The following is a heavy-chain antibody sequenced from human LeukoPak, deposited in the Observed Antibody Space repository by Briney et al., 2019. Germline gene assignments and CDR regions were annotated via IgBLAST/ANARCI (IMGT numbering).Heavy chain of an antibody. CDR2: IYYSGST. CDR3: ARGYSSGWYGD. V-gene: IGHV4-59*12. J-gene: IGHJ4*02. Sequence: SETLSLTCTVSGGSISSYYWSWIRQPPGKGLEWIGYIYYSGSTNYSPSLKSRITISVDTSKNQFSLKLSSVTAADTAVYYCARGYSSGWYGDWGQGTLVTVSS. D-gene: IGHD6-19*01. CDR1: GGSISSYY.